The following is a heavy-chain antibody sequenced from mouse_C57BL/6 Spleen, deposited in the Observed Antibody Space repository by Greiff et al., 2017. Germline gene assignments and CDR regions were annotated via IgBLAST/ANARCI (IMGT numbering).Heavy chain of an antibody. Sequence: VHVKQSGPELVKPGASVKIPCKASGYTFTDYNMDWVKQSHGKSLEWIGDINPNNGGTIYNQKFKGKATLTVDKSSSTAYMELRSLTSEDTAVYYCARGEFITTVVEGARDYWGQGTSVTVSS. V-gene: IGHV1-18*01. D-gene: IGHD1-1*01. CDR2: INPNNGGT. J-gene: IGHJ4*01. CDR3: ARGEFITTVVEGARDY. CDR1: GYTFTDYN.